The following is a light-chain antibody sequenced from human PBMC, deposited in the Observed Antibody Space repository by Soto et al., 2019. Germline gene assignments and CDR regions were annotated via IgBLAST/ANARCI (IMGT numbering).Light chain of an antibody. CDR2: EVS. J-gene: IGLJ1*01. V-gene: IGLV2-8*01. CDR1: SSDVGGYNY. Sequence: QSAPTQPPSASGSPGQSVTISCTGTSSDVGGYNYVSWYQQHPGKAPKLMIYEVSKRPSGVPDRFSGSKSGNSASLTVSGLQAEDEADYYCSSYAGGNNSPYVFGTGTKVTVL. CDR3: SSYAGGNNSPYV.